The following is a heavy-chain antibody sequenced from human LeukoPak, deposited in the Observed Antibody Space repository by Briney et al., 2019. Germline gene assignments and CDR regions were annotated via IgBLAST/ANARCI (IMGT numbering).Heavy chain of an antibody. Sequence: SETLSLTCTVSGGSISSGGYYWSWIRQPPGKGLEWIGYIYHSGSTYYNPSLKSRVTISVDRSKNQFSLKLSSVTAADTAVYYCARDFSGFDPWGQGTLVTVSS. CDR3: ARDFSGFDP. CDR2: IYHSGST. CDR1: GGSISSGGYY. V-gene: IGHV4-30-2*01. J-gene: IGHJ5*02.